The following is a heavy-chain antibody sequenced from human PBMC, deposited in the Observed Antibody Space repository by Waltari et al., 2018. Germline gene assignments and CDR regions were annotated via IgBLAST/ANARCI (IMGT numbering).Heavy chain of an antibody. CDR3: AKQLTPHYFDF. CDR2: ISGPGDT. D-gene: IGHD3-9*01. CDR1: GFSLSVNS. V-gene: IGHV3-53*01. J-gene: IGHJ4*02. Sequence: QLVESGGGLIQPGESLRLSCAASGFSLSVNSMAWVRQAPGKGLDWVSVISGPGDTHYADSMKGRVTISRDISKNTVYLQINSLRGDDTAVYYCAKQLTPHYFDFWGQGALVTVSS.